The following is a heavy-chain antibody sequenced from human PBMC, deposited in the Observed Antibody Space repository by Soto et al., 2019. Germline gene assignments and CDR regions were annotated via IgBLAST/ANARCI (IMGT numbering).Heavy chain of an antibody. CDR3: ARPVKYYDVWNGCPPFHY. CDR2: IVPRLGTP. D-gene: IGHD3-3*01. J-gene: IGHJ4*02. CDR1: GGTFSSDA. V-gene: IGHV1-69*01. Sequence: QAQLVQSGAEVKKPGSSVKVSCKASGGTFSSDAIGWVRQAPGQGLEYMGGIVPRLGTPNYAQKFQGRVTITADEFKKTVYMDMSSLTSEDSAVYYCARPVKYYDVWNGCPPFHYWGQGTLVTVSS.